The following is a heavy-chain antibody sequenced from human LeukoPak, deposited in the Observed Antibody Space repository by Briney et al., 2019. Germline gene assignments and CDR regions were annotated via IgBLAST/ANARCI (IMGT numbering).Heavy chain of an antibody. Sequence: SETLSLTCAVSGYSISSGYYWDWIRQPPGKGLEWIGYIYYSGSTNYNPSLKSRVTISVDTSKNQFSLKLSSVTAADTAVYYCARDSLGYNYYYYMDVWGKGTTVTVSS. CDR3: ARDSLGYNYYYYMDV. CDR2: IYYSGST. D-gene: IGHD7-27*01. J-gene: IGHJ6*03. V-gene: IGHV4-61*01. CDR1: GYSISSGYY.